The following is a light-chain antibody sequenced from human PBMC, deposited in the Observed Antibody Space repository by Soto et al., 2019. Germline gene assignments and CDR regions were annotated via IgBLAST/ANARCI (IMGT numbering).Light chain of an antibody. CDR2: DVN. Sequence: QSVLTQPASVSGSPGQSITISCTGTSSDIGAYNFVSWYQQHPGKAPKLMLYDVNIRPSGVSNRFSGSKSGNTASLTISGLQAEDEADYYCTSWTTSTTMIFGGGTKGTVL. CDR3: TSWTTSTTMI. J-gene: IGLJ2*01. CDR1: SSDIGAYNF. V-gene: IGLV2-14*03.